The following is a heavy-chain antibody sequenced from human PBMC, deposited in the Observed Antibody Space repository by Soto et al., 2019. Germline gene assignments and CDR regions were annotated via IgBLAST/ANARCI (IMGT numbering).Heavy chain of an antibody. CDR2: ISYDGSNK. CDR1: GFTFSSFA. J-gene: IGHJ4*02. CDR3: ARAYASSMNYCDY. Sequence: QVQLVEAGGGVVQPGRSLRLSCAASGFTFSSFAIHWVRQAPGKGLEWVSRISYDGSNKYYADSVKGRFTISRDNSKNTLYLQMNSLRAEDTAVYYCARAYASSMNYCDYWGQGTLVTVSS. V-gene: IGHV3-30-3*01. D-gene: IGHD2-2*01.